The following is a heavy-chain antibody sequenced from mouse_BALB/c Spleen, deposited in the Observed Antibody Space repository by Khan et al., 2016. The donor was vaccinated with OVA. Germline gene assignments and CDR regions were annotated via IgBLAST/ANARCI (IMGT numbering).Heavy chain of an antibody. D-gene: IGHD1-3*01. CDR2: IWSGGTT. V-gene: IGHV2-9*02. J-gene: IGHJ3*01. Sequence: QLKESGPGLVAPSQTLSITCTVSGFSLSNYGVHWVRQPPGKGLEWLGVIWSGGTTNHNSALMSRLTISKDDSKSQVFLKMNSLQTDDTAMYYCARAFYNGAWFAYGGQGTLVTVSA. CDR3: ARAFYNGAWFAY. CDR1: GFSLSNYG.